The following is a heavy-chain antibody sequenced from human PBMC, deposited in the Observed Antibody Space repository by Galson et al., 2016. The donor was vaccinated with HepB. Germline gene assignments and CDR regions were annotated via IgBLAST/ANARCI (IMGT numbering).Heavy chain of an antibody. D-gene: IGHD2/OR15-2a*01. CDR2: VRSKANNYAT. CDR1: GFTFSGAS. V-gene: IGHV3-73*01. CDR3: ARVTSFIPNIGTLDL. Sequence: SLRLSCAASGFTFSGASMDWVRRASGKGLEWVGRVRSKANNYATVYAASVRGRFTISRDNSKNTLYLQMDSLKSEDTAVHYCARVTSFIPNIGTLDLWGRGTLVTVSS. J-gene: IGHJ3*01.